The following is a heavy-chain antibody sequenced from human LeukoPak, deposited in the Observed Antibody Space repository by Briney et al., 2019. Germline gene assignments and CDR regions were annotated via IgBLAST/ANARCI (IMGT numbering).Heavy chain of an antibody. J-gene: IGHJ4*02. CDR2: ISSSGSTI. Sequence: GGSLRLSCAAPGFTFSDYYMSWIRQAPGKGLEWVSYISSSGSTIYYADTVKGRFTISRDNAKNSLYLQMNSLRAEDTAVYYCAKVLVLVSANRYYFDYWGQGTLVTVSS. CDR1: GFTFSDYY. D-gene: IGHD2-15*01. CDR3: AKVLVLVSANRYYFDY. V-gene: IGHV3-11*01.